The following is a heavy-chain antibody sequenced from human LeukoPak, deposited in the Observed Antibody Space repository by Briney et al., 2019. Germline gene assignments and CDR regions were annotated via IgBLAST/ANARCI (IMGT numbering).Heavy chain of an antibody. CDR1: GGSISSGSHY. Sequence: SETPSLTCIVSGGSISSGSHYWAWVRQPPGKGLEWIASMLYSGNTYYNPSLKSRVTISVDTSKNQFFLRLSSVTAADTTVYYCARHSDSSGWYGGGGFDYWGQGTLVTVSS. CDR3: ARHSDSSGWYGGGGFDY. D-gene: IGHD6-19*01. CDR2: MLYSGNT. V-gene: IGHV4-39*01. J-gene: IGHJ4*02.